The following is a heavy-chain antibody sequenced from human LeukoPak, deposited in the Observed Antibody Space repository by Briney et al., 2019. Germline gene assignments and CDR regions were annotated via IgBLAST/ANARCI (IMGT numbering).Heavy chain of an antibody. CDR3: AKDLRRSIKATQNY. CDR1: GFTFSSYA. J-gene: IGHJ4*02. V-gene: IGHV3-23*01. Sequence: GGSLRLSCAASGFTFSSYAMSWVRQAPGKGLEWVSAISGSGGSTYYADSVKGRFTISRDNSKNTLYLQMNSLRAEDTAVYYCAKDLRRSIKATQNYWGQGTLVTVSS. CDR2: ISGSGGST. D-gene: IGHD3-10*01.